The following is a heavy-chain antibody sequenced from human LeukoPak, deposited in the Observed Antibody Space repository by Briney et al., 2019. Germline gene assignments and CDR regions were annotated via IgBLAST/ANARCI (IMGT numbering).Heavy chain of an antibody. CDR1: GYTFTGYY. D-gene: IGHD6-19*01. Sequence: ASVKVSCTASGYTFTGYYIHWVRQAPGQGREWMGWINPNSGGTNYAQKLQGRVTMTRDASISTAYMELSRLRSDDTALYYCATYSSGWYALDYWGQGTLVTVSS. CDR3: ATYSSGWYALDY. J-gene: IGHJ4*02. CDR2: INPNSGGT. V-gene: IGHV1-2*02.